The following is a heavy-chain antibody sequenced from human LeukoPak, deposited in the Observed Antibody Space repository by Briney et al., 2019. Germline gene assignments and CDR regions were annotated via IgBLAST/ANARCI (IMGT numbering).Heavy chain of an antibody. CDR3: AKIQEWFGDAFDI. J-gene: IGHJ3*02. CDR1: GFTFSSYA. Sequence: GGSLRLSCAASGFTFSSYAMHWVRQAPGKGLEWVAVISYDGSNKYYADSVKGRFTISRDNSKNTLYLQMNSLRAEDTAVYYCAKIQEWFGDAFDIWGQGTMVTVSS. CDR2: ISYDGSNK. D-gene: IGHD5-18*01. V-gene: IGHV3-30*18.